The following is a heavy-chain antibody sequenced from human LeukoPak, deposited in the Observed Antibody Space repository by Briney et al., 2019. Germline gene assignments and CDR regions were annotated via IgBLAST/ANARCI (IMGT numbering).Heavy chain of an antibody. J-gene: IGHJ4*02. CDR1: GYTFTSYG. D-gene: IGHD3-16*02. CDR2: ISPHNGNT. V-gene: IGHV1-18*04. CDR3: ARDQYDYVWGSYRPYFDH. Sequence: ASVKVSCKAFGYTFTSYGISWVRQAPGQGLEWMGSISPHNGNTKYAERLQGRVIMTTDTSTGTAYMELRSLRSDDTALFYCARDQYDYVWGSYRPYFDHWGQGTPVTVSS.